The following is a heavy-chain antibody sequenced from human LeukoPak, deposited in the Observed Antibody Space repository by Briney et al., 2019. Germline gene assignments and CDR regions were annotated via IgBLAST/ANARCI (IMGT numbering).Heavy chain of an antibody. Sequence: GGSLRLSYAASGFTFSNAWMSWVRQAPGKGLEWVGRIKSKTDGGTTDYAAPVKGRFTISRDDSKNTLYLQMNSLKTEDTAVYYCTTDRELRYDAFDIWGQGTMVTVSS. CDR2: IKSKTDGGTT. V-gene: IGHV3-15*01. D-gene: IGHD1-7*01. CDR3: TTDRELRYDAFDI. J-gene: IGHJ3*02. CDR1: GFTFSNAW.